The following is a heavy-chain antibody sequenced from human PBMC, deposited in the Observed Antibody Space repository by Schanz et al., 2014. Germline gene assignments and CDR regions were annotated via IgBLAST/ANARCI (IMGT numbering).Heavy chain of an antibody. V-gene: IGHV1-69*04. CDR2: IVPIAGIT. J-gene: IGHJ4*02. D-gene: IGHD4-17*01. Sequence: QVQLVQSGAEVKKPGSSVKVSCKASGYTFSSYGITWVRQAPGQGLEWMGRIVPIAGITNYAQRFQGRVTITADKSSDTAYMELSSLRSEDTAVYYCARGYGDSPTDFWGQGTLXTVSS. CDR1: GYTFSSYG. CDR3: ARGYGDSPTDF.